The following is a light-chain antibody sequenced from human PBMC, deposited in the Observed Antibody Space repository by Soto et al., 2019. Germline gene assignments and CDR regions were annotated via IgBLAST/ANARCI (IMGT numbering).Light chain of an antibody. CDR2: GAS. Sequence: EIVMTQSPATLSVSPGERATLSCTASQSVSSNLAWYQQKPGQAPRLLIYGASTRATGIPARFSGSGSGTEFTLTISSLQSEDFAAYFCQQYNNWPPYTFGPGTKLEIK. J-gene: IGKJ2*01. CDR3: QQYNNWPPYT. V-gene: IGKV3-15*01. CDR1: QSVSSN.